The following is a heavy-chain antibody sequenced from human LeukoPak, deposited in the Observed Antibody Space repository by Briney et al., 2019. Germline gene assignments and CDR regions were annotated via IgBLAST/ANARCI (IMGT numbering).Heavy chain of an antibody. CDR1: GFTFSIYG. V-gene: IGHV3-33*01. J-gene: IGHJ4*02. CDR3: ARGGYSGTYYFDY. D-gene: IGHD1-26*01. Sequence: PGGSLRLSCAASGFTFSIYGMHWVRQAPGKGLEWVAVVWYDGSNIHYVDSVKGRFTISRDNSKSTLYLQMNSLTAEDTAVYYCARGGYSGTYYFDYWGQGTLVTVSS. CDR2: VWYDGSNI.